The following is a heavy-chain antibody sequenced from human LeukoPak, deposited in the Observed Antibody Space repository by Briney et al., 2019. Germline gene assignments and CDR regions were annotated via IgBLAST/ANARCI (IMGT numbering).Heavy chain of an antibody. Sequence: ASVKVSFKASGYTFTGYYMHWVRQAPGQGLEWMGWINPNSGGTNYAQKFQGWVTMTRDTSISTAYMELSRLRSDDTAVYYCARATAVATMKAFDYWGQGTLVTVSS. J-gene: IGHJ4*02. CDR2: INPNSGGT. V-gene: IGHV1-2*04. CDR1: GYTFTGYY. CDR3: ARATAVATMKAFDY. D-gene: IGHD5-12*01.